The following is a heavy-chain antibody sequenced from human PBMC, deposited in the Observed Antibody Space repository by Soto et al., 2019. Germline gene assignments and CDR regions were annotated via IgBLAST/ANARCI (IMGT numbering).Heavy chain of an antibody. CDR2: IYWNDDK. CDR3: AHGRGLITMVRGVTNYYDGMDV. CDR1: GFSLSTSGVG. Sequence: QITLKESGPTLVKPTQTLTLTCTFSGFSLSTSGVGVGWIRQPPGKALEWLALIYWNDDKRYSPSLKSRLTITEDTSKNKVVLTMTNMDPVDTATYYCAHGRGLITMVRGVTNYYDGMDVWGQGTTVTVSS. J-gene: IGHJ6*02. V-gene: IGHV2-5*01. D-gene: IGHD3-10*01.